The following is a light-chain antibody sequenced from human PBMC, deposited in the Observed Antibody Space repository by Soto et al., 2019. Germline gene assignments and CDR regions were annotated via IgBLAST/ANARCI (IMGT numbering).Light chain of an antibody. CDR2: LGS. CDR3: MQALQTGGFT. CDR1: QSLLHSNGYNY. V-gene: IGKV2-28*01. J-gene: IGKJ3*01. Sequence: DIVMTQSPLSLPVTPGEPASISCRSSQSLLHSNGYNYLDWYLQKQGQSPQLLIYLGSNRASGVPYRFSGSGSGTDFTLKISRVEAEDVGVYYCMQALQTGGFTFGPGTKVDIK.